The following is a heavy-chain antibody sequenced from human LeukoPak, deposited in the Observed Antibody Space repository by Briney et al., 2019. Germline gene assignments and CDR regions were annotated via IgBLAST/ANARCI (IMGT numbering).Heavy chain of an antibody. D-gene: IGHD3-3*01. CDR1: GGSISSGGYY. V-gene: IGHV4-31*11. CDR3: ARDQWSPVHYYCYGMDV. Sequence: SETLSLTCAASGGSISSGGYYWSWIRQHPGKGLEWIGYIYYSGSTYYNPSLKSRVTISVDTSKNQFSLKLSSVTAADTAVYYCARDQWSPVHYYCYGMDVWGQGTTVTVSS. CDR2: IYYSGST. J-gene: IGHJ6*02.